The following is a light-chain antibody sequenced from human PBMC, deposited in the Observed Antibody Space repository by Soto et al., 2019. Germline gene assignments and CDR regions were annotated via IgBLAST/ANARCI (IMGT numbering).Light chain of an antibody. CDR1: QSVSSTY. CDR3: QQYGTSPPT. J-gene: IGKJ1*01. Sequence: EIVLTQSPGTLSLSPRERATLSCRASQSVSSTYLAWYQQKPGQAPRLLIYDASNRATGIPDRFSGSGSGKVFTFTISRLEPEYFAVYYCQQYGTSPPTFGQGTKVDIK. V-gene: IGKV3-20*01. CDR2: DAS.